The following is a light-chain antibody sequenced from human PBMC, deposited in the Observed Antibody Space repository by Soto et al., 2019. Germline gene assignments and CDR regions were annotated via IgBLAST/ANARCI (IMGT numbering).Light chain of an antibody. CDR3: ELYGRATMDT. V-gene: IGKV3-20*01. CDR1: QSVSSSS. Sequence: EIVLTQSPGTLSLSPGERATLSCRASQSVSSSSLARYQQKPGQSPRLLIYGASSRATGIPDRFSGSGSGTDFTLNIIRLEPEDFALYCCELYGRATMDTFGQGTRLEIK. J-gene: IGKJ2*01. CDR2: GAS.